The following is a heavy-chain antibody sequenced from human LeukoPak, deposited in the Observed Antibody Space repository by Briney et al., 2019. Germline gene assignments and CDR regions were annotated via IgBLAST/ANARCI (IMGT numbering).Heavy chain of an antibody. J-gene: IGHJ5*02. CDR2: ISGSGGST. CDR3: AKDLSRAVAADWFDP. D-gene: IGHD6-19*01. V-gene: IGHV3-23*01. CDR1: GFTFSNSA. Sequence: GGSLRLSCAASGFTFSNSAMSWVRQAPGKGLEWVSGISGSGGSTNYADSVKGRFTISRDNSKNTLYLQMTNLRAADTAVYYCAKDLSRAVAADWFDPWDQGSLVTVSS.